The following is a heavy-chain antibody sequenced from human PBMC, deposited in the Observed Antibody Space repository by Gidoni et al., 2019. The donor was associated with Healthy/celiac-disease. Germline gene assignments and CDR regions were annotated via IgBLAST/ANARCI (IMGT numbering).Heavy chain of an antibody. V-gene: IGHV4-61*01. CDR1: GGSVSSGSYY. J-gene: IGHJ5*02. CDR2: IYYSGST. CDR3: ARELDYYDSSGYYYVGWFDP. Sequence: TLSLTCTVSGGSVSSGSYYWSWIRQPPGKGLEWIGYIYYSGSTNYNPSLKSRVTISVDTSKNQFSLMLSPVTAADTAVYYCARELDYYDSSGYYYVGWFDPWGQGTLVTVSS. D-gene: IGHD3-22*01.